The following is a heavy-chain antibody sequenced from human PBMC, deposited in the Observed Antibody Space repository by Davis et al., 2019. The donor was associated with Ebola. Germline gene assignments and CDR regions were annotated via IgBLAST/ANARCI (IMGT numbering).Heavy chain of an antibody. Sequence: AASVKVSCKASGYTFTGYYMHWVRQAPGQGLEWMGWINPNSGGTNYAQKFQGRVTMTRDTSISTAYMDLSRLRSDDTAVYYCARVGTTVTTIDYWGQGTLVTVSS. CDR3: ARVGTTVTTIDY. CDR1: GYTFTGYY. CDR2: INPNSGGT. D-gene: IGHD4-17*01. V-gene: IGHV1-2*02. J-gene: IGHJ4*02.